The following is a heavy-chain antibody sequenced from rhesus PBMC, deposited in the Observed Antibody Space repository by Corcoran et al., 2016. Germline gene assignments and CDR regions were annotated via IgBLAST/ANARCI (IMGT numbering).Heavy chain of an antibody. CDR1: GYSISIGYG. J-gene: IGHJ4*01. Sequence: QVQLQESGPGLVKPSETLSRTCAVAGYSISIGYGWSWIRQPPGKGLEWIGYIGCSSGITTYNPSLKCRVTISKDTSKNQFSLKLSSVTAADTAVYYCARGVGYSYSFDYWGQGVLVTVSS. CDR3: ARGVGYSYSFDY. D-gene: IGHD5-12*01. V-gene: IGHV4-127*01. CDR2: IGCSSGIT.